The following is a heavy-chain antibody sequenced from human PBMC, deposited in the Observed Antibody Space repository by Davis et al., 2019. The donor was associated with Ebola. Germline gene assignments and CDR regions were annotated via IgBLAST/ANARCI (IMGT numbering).Heavy chain of an antibody. D-gene: IGHD1-1*01. V-gene: IGHV3-23*01. CDR3: AKIAGTGNYYYYGMDV. CDR1: GFTFSSFA. Sequence: GESLKISCSASGFTFSSFAMSWVRQAPGKGLEWVSTITSSGGSTYYADSVKGRFSVSRDSSKNTLYLQMNSLRAEDTAVYYCAKIAGTGNYYYYGMDVWGQGTTVTVSS. CDR2: ITSSGGST. J-gene: IGHJ6*02.